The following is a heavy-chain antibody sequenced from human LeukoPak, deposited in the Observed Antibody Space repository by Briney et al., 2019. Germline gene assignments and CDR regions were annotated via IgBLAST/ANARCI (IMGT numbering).Heavy chain of an antibody. CDR3: ARDTIYLSFDY. CDR1: GFTFSSYW. CDR2: INSDGSST. J-gene: IGHJ4*02. D-gene: IGHD5-24*01. Sequence: GGSLRLSCAASGFTFSSYWMHWVRQAPGKGLVWVSRINSDGSSTSYADSVKGRFTISRDNAKNSLYLQMNSLRAEDTAVYYCARDTIYLSFDYWGQGTLVTVSS. V-gene: IGHV3-74*01.